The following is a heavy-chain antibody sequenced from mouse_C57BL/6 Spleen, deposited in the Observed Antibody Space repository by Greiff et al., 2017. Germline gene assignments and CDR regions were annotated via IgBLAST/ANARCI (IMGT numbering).Heavy chain of an antibody. V-gene: IGHV1-22*01. Sequence: VQLQQSGPELVKPGASVKMSCKASGYTFTDYNMHWVKQSHGKSLEWIGYINPNNGGTSSNQKFKGKATLTVNNSYSTAYMELRSLTSEDSAVYYCARDGGYAMDYWGQGTSVTVSS. CDR2: INPNNGGT. J-gene: IGHJ4*01. CDR3: ARDGGYAMDY. CDR1: GYTFTDYN.